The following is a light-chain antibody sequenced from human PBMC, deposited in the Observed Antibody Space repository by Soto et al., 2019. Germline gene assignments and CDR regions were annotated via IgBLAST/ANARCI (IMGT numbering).Light chain of an antibody. CDR2: EVT. J-gene: IGLJ2*01. CDR3: SSYAGRNSVV. CDR1: SSDVGGYNY. V-gene: IGLV2-8*01. Sequence: QSVLTQPPSASGSPGQSVTIYCTGTSSDVGGYNYVSWYQQYPGKAPKLIIYEVTKRPSGVPDRFSGSKSGNTASLTVSGLQAEDEADFYCSSYAGRNSVVFGGGTKVTVL.